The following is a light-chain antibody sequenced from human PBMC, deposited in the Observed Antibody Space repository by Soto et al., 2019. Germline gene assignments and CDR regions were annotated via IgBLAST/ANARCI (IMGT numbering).Light chain of an antibody. CDR2: GAS. J-gene: IGKJ3*01. CDR1: QSVTSTY. V-gene: IGKV3-20*01. Sequence: EIVLTQSPGTLSLSPGERATLSCRASQSVTSTYLAWYQQKPGQPPRLLIYGASNRATGIPDRFSGSGSGTDFTLTISRLEPEDFTVYYCQQYHSLPTTSGPGTKVDI. CDR3: QQYHSLPTT.